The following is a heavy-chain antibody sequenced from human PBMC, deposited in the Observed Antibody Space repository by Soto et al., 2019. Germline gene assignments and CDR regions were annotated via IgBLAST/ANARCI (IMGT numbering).Heavy chain of an antibody. D-gene: IGHD3-10*01. CDR3: ARGLTMVRGVIHYYYYGMDV. CDR2: IWYDGSNK. V-gene: IGHV3-33*01. Sequence: GGSLRLSCAASGFTFSSYGMHWVRQAPGKGLEWVAVIWYDGSNKYYADSVKGRFTISRDNSKNTLYLQMNGLGAEDTAVYYCARGLTMVRGVIHYYYYGMDVWGQGTTVTVSS. CDR1: GFTFSSYG. J-gene: IGHJ6*02.